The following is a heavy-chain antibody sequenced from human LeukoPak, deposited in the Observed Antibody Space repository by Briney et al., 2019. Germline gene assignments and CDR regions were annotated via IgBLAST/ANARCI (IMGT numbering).Heavy chain of an antibody. D-gene: IGHD3-22*01. V-gene: IGHV3-23*01. CDR2: ITGSGGTT. Sequence: SGGPLRLSCAASGFTFGTYAMSWVRRAPGKGLEWVSAITGSGGTTYYGDSVKGRFTISRDNSKHTLYLQMNSLRAEDTAVYYCAKDGDYYDGESHFDFWGQGTLVTVSS. CDR3: AKDGDYYDGESHFDF. J-gene: IGHJ4*02. CDR1: GFTFGTYA.